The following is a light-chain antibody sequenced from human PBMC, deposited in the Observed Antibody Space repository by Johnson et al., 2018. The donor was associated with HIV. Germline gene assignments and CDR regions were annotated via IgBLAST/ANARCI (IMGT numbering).Light chain of an antibody. V-gene: IGLV1-51*01. J-gene: IGLJ1*01. CDR1: SSDIGNNY. CDR2: DNN. CDR3: ETWDSSRSGV. Sequence: QSVLTQPPSVSAAPGQKVTISCSGSSSDIGNNYVSWYQQLPGTAPKLLIYDNNKRPSGIPDRFSGSKSGTSATLAITGLQTGDEADYYCETWDSSRSGVFGTGTTVTVL.